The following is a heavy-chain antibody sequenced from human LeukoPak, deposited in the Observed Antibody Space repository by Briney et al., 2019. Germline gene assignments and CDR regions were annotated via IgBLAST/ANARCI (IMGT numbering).Heavy chain of an antibody. CDR2: IYYSGST. J-gene: IGHJ4*02. V-gene: IGHV4-59*11. Sequence: SSETLSLTCTVSGGSISSHYWNWMRQPPGKGLEWIGYIYYSGSTYYNPSLKSRVTISVDRSKNQFSLKLSSVTAADTAVYYCAKISYGSGSNQFDYWGQGTLVTVSS. CDR3: AKISYGSGSNQFDY. CDR1: GGSISSHY. D-gene: IGHD3-10*01.